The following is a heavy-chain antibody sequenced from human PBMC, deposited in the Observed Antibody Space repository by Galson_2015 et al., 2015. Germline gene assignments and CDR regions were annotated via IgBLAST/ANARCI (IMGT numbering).Heavy chain of an antibody. Sequence: SLRLSCAASGFSLSDYYMSWIRQAPGKGLEWVSHINSRSGYTKYADSVKGRFTISRDNAKNSLYLQMNSLRAEDTAVYYCARDGSIFGVVINYYYMDVWGKGTTVTVSS. CDR2: INSRSGYT. J-gene: IGHJ6*03. V-gene: IGHV3-11*05. CDR3: ARDGSIFGVVINYYYMDV. D-gene: IGHD3-3*01. CDR1: GFSLSDYY.